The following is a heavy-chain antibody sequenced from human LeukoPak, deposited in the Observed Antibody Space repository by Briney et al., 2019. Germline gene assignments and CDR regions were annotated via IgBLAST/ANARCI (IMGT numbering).Heavy chain of an antibody. D-gene: IGHD2-2*01. CDR2: IDPSSTYI. V-gene: IGHV3-21*01. CDR3: ARAPTVLVGYCSSSSCQADY. CDR1: GVTFYNYA. J-gene: IGHJ4*02. Sequence: PGGSLRLSCAASGVTFYNYAMNWVRQAPGKGLEWVSAIDPSSTYIYYADSVKGRFTISRDNAENSLYLQMNSLRVEDTAVYYCARAPTVLVGYCSSSSCQADYWGQGTLVTVSS.